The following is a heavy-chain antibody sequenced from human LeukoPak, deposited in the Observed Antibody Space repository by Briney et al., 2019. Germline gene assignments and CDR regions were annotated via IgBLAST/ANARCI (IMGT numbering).Heavy chain of an antibody. CDR3: ARLTHPLDY. J-gene: IGHJ4*02. CDR1: GGSISSGGYY. D-gene: IGHD4-23*01. Sequence: PSETLSLTCTVSGGSISSGGYYWSWIRQPPGKGLEWIGEINHSGSTNYNPSLKSRVTISVDTSKNQFSLKLSSVTAADTAVYYCARLTHPLDYWGQGTLVTVSS. CDR2: INHSGST. V-gene: IGHV4-39*07.